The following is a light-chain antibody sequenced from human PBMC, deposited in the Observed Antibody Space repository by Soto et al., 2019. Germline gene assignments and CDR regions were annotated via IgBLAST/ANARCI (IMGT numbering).Light chain of an antibody. V-gene: IGKV3-20*01. CDR2: GAS. CDR3: QQYMSSVT. J-gene: IGKJ1*01. Sequence: EIVLTQSPGSLSLSPGQRAILSCRASQSVDTTFFAWYQKKPGQAPSLLIYGASKRATGIPDRFSGSGSGTDFTLIISRLEPEDLAVYYCQQYMSSVTFGQGTKVEIK. CDR1: QSVDTTF.